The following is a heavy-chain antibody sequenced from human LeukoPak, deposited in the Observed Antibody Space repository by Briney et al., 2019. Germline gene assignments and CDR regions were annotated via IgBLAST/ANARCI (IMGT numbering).Heavy chain of an antibody. J-gene: IGHJ4*02. CDR1: GYSFTTYW. CDR2: IYPGDSDT. V-gene: IGHV5-51*01. Sequence: GESLKISCKGSGYSFTTYWIGWVRQMPGQGLEWMGIIYPGDSDTRYSPSFQGHVTISADKSISTAYLQWSSLKSSNTAMYYCARHTYNNGWWGGDYWGQGTLVTVSS. CDR3: ARHTYNNGWWGGDY. D-gene: IGHD6-19*01.